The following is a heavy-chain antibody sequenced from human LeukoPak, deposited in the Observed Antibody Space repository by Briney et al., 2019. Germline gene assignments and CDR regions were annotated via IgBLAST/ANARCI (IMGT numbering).Heavy chain of an antibody. J-gene: IGHJ1*01. CDR2: INHSGST. D-gene: IGHD6-13*01. Sequence: SETLSLTCAVYGGSFSGYYWSWIRQPPGKGLDWIGEINHSGSTNYNPSLKSRVTISVDTSKNQFSLKLSSVTAADTAVYYCARRGSSWFKLQYFQHWGQGTLVTVSS. CDR3: ARRGSSWFKLQYFQH. V-gene: IGHV4-34*01. CDR1: GGSFSGYY.